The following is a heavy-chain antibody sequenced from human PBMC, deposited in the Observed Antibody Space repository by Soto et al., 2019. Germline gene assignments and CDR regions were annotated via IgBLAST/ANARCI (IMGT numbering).Heavy chain of an antibody. J-gene: IGHJ4*02. CDR3: AKGSYSGRYSDFDC. V-gene: IGHV3-30*18. CDR1: GLTFSSYG. D-gene: IGHD1-26*01. CDR2: ISYDGSNK. Sequence: GGSLRLSCAASGLTFSSYGMCWVRQAPGRGLEWVAFISYDGSNKCSDSVKGRFTISRDNSKNTLYLQMNSLRAEDTAVYYCAKGSYSGRYSDFDCWGQGTLVTVSS.